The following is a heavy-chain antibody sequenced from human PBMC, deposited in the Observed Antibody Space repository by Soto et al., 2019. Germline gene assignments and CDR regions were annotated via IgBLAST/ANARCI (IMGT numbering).Heavy chain of an antibody. CDR2: ISFDGSDK. J-gene: IGHJ4*02. D-gene: IGHD6-19*01. CDR1: GFTFSSYA. Sequence: GGSLRLSCAASGFTFSSYAMHWVRQAPGKGLEWVAVISFDGSDKYYADSVKGRFTISRDDSKNTLYLEMNSLRAEDTAVYYCAKDHIAVAGIYWGIGHWGQGP. CDR3: AKDHIAVAGIYWGIGH. V-gene: IGHV3-30*18.